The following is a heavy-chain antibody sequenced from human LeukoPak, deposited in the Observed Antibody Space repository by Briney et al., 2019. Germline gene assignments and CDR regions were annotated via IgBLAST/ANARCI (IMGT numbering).Heavy chain of an antibody. D-gene: IGHD4-17*01. CDR1: GGSISSGGYY. CDR2: IYYSGST. J-gene: IGHJ6*02. Sequence: SETLSLTGTVSGGSISSGGYYWSWIRQHPGKGLEWIGYIYYSGSTYYNPSLKSRVTISVDTSKNQFSLKLSSVTAADTAVYYCARVRPLRRTGMDVWGQGTTVTVSS. V-gene: IGHV4-31*03. CDR3: ARVRPLRRTGMDV.